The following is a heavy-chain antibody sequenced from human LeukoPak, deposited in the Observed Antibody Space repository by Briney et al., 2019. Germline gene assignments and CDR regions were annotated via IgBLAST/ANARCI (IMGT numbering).Heavy chain of an antibody. Sequence: GGSLRLSCETSDFAFSNYAMSWVRQAPGKGLEWVSYISSSSSTIYYADSVKGRFTISRDNAKNSLYLQMNSLRAEDTAVYYCASFTEVGYWGQGTLVTVSS. CDR1: DFAFSNYA. CDR2: ISSSSSTI. J-gene: IGHJ4*02. D-gene: IGHD1-14*01. CDR3: ASFTEVGY. V-gene: IGHV3-48*01.